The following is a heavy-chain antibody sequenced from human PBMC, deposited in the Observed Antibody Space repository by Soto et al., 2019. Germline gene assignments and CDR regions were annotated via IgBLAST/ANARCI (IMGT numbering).Heavy chain of an antibody. J-gene: IGHJ4*02. CDR2: INGGRTTI. CDR1: GFTFSSYS. D-gene: IGHD2-15*01. V-gene: IGHV3-48*01. CDR3: ARDVKAYCSGGSCYRFFDS. Sequence: EVQLVESGGDLVQPRGSLRLSCAASGFTFSSYSLNWVRQAPGKGLEWVSYINGGRTTIYYADSVKGRFTISRDNARNSLYLQMNSLRAEDTAVYYCARDVKAYCSGGSCYRFFDSWGQGTLVTVSS.